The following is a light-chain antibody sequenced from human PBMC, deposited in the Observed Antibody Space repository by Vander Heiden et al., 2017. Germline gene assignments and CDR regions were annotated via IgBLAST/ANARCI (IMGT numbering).Light chain of an antibody. CDR3: CSYAGNFVV. CDR1: SSDVGRYNH. V-gene: IGLV2-11*01. J-gene: IGLJ2*01. Sequence: QSALTQPRPVSGSPGQSATISRTRTSSDVGRYNHVPWYQQHPGKAPKLMICDVSKRPSGVPDRFSGSKSGNTASLTISGLQAEDEADYYCCSYAGNFVVFGRGTKLTVL. CDR2: DVS.